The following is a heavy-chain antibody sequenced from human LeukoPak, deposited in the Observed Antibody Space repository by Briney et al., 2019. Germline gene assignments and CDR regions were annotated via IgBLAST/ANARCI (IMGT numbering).Heavy chain of an antibody. D-gene: IGHD4-17*01. J-gene: IGHJ4*02. CDR3: ARVIGSYGDSAY. CDR2: TSDNSRTI. CDR1: GFKFSAFS. V-gene: IGHV3-48*04. Sequence: PGGSLRLSCAASGFKFSAFSMNWVRQAPGKGLQWLSYTSDNSRTINYADSVRGRFTISRDNAKNSLYLQMNSLRAEDTGVYYCARVIGSYGDSAYWGQGTLVTVSS.